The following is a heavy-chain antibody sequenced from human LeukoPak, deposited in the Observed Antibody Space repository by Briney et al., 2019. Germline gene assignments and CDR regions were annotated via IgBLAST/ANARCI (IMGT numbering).Heavy chain of an antibody. J-gene: IGHJ5*02. CDR2: INPNSGGT. CDR3: ARDPRYGSGNWFDP. D-gene: IGHD3-10*01. CDR1: GYTFTSYG. Sequence: ASVKVSCKASGYTFTSYGISWVRQAPGQGLEWMGWINPNSGGTNYAQKFQGRVTMTRDTSISTAYMELSRLRSDDTAVYYCARDPRYGSGNWFDPWGQGTLVTVSS. V-gene: IGHV1-2*02.